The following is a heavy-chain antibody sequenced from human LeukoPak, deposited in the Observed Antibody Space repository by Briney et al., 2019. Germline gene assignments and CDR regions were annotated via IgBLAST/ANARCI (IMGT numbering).Heavy chain of an antibody. V-gene: IGHV3-30*04. Sequence: PVPSLRLSCAASGFTFSSYTLYWVRQAPGEGLEWVARISSDGNNEYYADSVKGRFTVSKDNSQNMLYLQLNNVRLEDTAMYYCARSRPDYTFGPPDYWGPGTLVSVSS. CDR2: ISSDGNNE. J-gene: IGHJ4*02. CDR3: ARSRPDYTFGPPDY. CDR1: GFTFSSYT. D-gene: IGHD4-11*01.